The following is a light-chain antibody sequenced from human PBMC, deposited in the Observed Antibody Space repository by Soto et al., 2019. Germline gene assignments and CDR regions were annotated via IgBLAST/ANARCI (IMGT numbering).Light chain of an antibody. Sequence: EIVLTQSPATLSLSPGERATLSCRASQSVGSFLAWYQQEAGQSPRLLIYDASKRATGIPARFSGSGSGTDFTLTISRLEPEDFAIYYCQQRATPLTFGGGTKVEIK. J-gene: IGKJ4*01. CDR2: DAS. CDR1: QSVGSF. CDR3: QQRATPLT. V-gene: IGKV3-11*01.